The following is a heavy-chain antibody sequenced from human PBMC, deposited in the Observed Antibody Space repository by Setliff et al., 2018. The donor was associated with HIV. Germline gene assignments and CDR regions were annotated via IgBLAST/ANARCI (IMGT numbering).Heavy chain of an antibody. D-gene: IGHD1-1*01. CDR1: GYSVSSSYW. Sequence: PSETLSLTCAVSGYSVSSSYWWGWIRQPPGKGLEWIGWIGYIYKGGSTNYNPSLKTRVTMSVDTSKNQFSLKLSSVTAADTAVYYCARFPTREVWRRNDIDYWGQGTLVTVSS. V-gene: IGHV4-28*01. J-gene: IGHJ4*02. CDR2: IYKGGST. CDR3: ARFPTREVWRRNDIDY.